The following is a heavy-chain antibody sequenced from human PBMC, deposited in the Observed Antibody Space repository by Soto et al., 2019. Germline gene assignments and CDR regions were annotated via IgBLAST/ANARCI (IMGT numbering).Heavy chain of an antibody. J-gene: IGHJ4*02. V-gene: IGHV3-11*01. Sequence: QVQLVESGGDLVKRGGSLRLSCAASGYTFSDYYMSWIRQAPGKGLEWISYIDTSSTKIYYADSVKGRFTISRDNAKNALYLEMNSLRDEGTPVYYCASHYDMWSGYLSPVDYWGQGTLVTVSS. CDR3: ASHYDMWSGYLSPVDY. CDR1: GYTFSDYY. D-gene: IGHD3-3*01. CDR2: IDTSSTKI.